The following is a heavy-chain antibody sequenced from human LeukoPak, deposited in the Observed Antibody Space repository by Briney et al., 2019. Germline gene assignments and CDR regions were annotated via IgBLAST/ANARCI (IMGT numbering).Heavy chain of an antibody. D-gene: IGHD4-17*01. J-gene: IGHJ4*02. CDR2: IYPGGTT. CDR3: ASTDYGEDY. Sequence: SETLSLTCSVSGGSFSSGDYYWSWIRQPPGKALEWIGYIYPGGTTYYNPSLKSRVTISVDRSTNQFSLELTSVTVADTAVYYCASTDYGEDYWGQGTLVTVSS. CDR1: GGSFSSGDYY. V-gene: IGHV4-30-2*01.